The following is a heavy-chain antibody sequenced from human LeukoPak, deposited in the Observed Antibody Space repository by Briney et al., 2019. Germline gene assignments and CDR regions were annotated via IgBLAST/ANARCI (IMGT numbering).Heavy chain of an antibody. CDR2: INHSGGT. CDR1: SGSLSGYY. V-gene: IGHV4-34*01. J-gene: IGHJ5*02. D-gene: IGHD3-10*01. CDR3: ARSIYGSGPFDP. Sequence: SETLSLTCAVYSGSLSGYYWSWIRQPPGKGLEWIGEINHSGGTNYNPSLKSRVTISVDTSKNQFSLKLSSVTAADTAVYYCARSIYGSGPFDPWGQGTLVTVSS.